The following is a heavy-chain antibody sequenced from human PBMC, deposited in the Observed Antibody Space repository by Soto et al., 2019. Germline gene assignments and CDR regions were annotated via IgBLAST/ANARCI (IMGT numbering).Heavy chain of an antibody. V-gene: IGHV4-31*11. J-gene: IGHJ5*02. CDR3: ARDFGRSAIDP. Sequence: QVHLQQSGPGLVKASETLSLTCAVSGGSIISADSYWCWIRKHPGKGLEWIGYISYSGDTYYNPSLRSRVTISADTSENQFSLTLKAVTAADSAVYFCARDFGRSAIDPWGQGTSVTVSS. CDR1: GGSIISADSY. D-gene: IGHD1-26*01. CDR2: ISYSGDT.